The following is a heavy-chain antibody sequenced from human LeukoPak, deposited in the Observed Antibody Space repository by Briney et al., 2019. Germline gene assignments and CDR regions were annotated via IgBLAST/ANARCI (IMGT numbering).Heavy chain of an antibody. D-gene: IGHD6-13*01. Sequence: ASVKVSCKAPGYTFTSYAMHWVRQAPGQRLEWMGWINAGNGNTKYSQKFQGRVTITRDTSASTAYMELSSLRSEDTAVYYCARASPGIAAAGTPQHWGQGTLVTVSS. CDR3: ARASPGIAAAGTPQH. J-gene: IGHJ1*01. CDR2: INAGNGNT. V-gene: IGHV1-3*01. CDR1: GYTFTSYA.